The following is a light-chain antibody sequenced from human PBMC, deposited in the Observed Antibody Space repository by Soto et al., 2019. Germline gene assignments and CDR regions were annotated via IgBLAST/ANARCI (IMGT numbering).Light chain of an antibody. CDR1: SGSIASNS. CDR3: HSHEATNQV. J-gene: IGLJ3*02. CDR2: DDN. V-gene: IGLV6-57*01. Sequence: NFMLTQPHSVSESPGKTVTISCTRSSGSIASNSVQWYQQRPGSSPMIVIFDDNQRPSGVPDRFSGSIDSSSNSASPCISAQKSEDEADYFFHSHEATNQVFGGGTKVTVL.